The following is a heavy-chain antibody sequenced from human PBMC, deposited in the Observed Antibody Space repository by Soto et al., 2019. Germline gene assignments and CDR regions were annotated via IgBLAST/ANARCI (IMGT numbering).Heavy chain of an antibody. V-gene: IGHV3-7*01. Sequence: EVQLVESGGGLVQPGGSLRLSCAASGFTFSSFLMSWVRRAPGKGLEWVANTKQDGSDKNYVGSVKGRFTISRDNAKSSLYLQMNSLRVEDTAIYYCARDVSGKLGHDSWGQGTLVTVSS. D-gene: IGHD3-10*01. J-gene: IGHJ5*01. CDR1: GFTFSSFL. CDR3: ARDVSGKLGHDS. CDR2: TKQDGSDK.